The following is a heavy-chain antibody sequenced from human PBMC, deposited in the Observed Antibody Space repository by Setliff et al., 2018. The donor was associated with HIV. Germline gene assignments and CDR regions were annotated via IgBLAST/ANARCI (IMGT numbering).Heavy chain of an antibody. CDR1: GYTFTDHD. D-gene: IGHD4-17*01. V-gene: IGHV1-2*02. Sequence: ASVKVSCKASGYTFTDHDLHWVRQAPGQGLEWMGWMNHNSGGANFAQKFQGRVTMTRDTSINTAYMELNRLKSDDTAVYYWARERGRGVTTNFDYWGQGTLVTVSS. CDR2: MNHNSGGA. CDR3: ARERGRGVTTNFDY. J-gene: IGHJ4*02.